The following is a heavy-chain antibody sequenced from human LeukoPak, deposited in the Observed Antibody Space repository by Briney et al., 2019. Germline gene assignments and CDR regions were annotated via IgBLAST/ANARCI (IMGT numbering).Heavy chain of an antibody. D-gene: IGHD6-13*01. CDR2: MNPNSGNT. Sequence: ASVEVSCKASGYTFTSYDINWVRQATGQGLEWMGWMNPNSGNTGYAQKFQGRVTITRNTSIRTAYMELSSLRSEDTAAYYCARGRVGKSWYGNYWGQGTLVTVSS. CDR1: GYTFTSYD. J-gene: IGHJ4*02. V-gene: IGHV1-8*03. CDR3: ARGRVGKSWYGNY.